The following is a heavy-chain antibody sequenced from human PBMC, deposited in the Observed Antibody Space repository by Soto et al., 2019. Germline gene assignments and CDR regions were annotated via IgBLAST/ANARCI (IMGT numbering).Heavy chain of an antibody. CDR3: ASTKWSLDYYNGMDD. D-gene: IGHD1-26*01. CDR1: GFTFSSYA. V-gene: IGHV3-30-3*01. J-gene: IGHJ6*02. Sequence: GGSLRLSCAASGFTFSSYAMHWVRQAPGKGLEWVAVIPCGGSSTYYADSVKGRFTISRDNSKNTLYLQMTSLRTADTAVYYFASTKWSLDYYNGMDDWGQGTTVTVSS. CDR2: IPCGGSST.